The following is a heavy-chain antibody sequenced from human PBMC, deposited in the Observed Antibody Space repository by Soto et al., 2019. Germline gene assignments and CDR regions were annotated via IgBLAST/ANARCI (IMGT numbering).Heavy chain of an antibody. J-gene: IGHJ5*02. CDR1: GFTFDDYA. CDR2: ISWNSGSI. D-gene: IGHD6-19*01. CDR3: AKGIDQWLVLNWFDP. Sequence: GGSLRLSCAASGFTFDDYAMHWVRQAPGKGLEWVSGISWNSGSIGYADSVKGGFTIARDNAKNSLYLQMNSLRAEDTALYYCAKGIDQWLVLNWFDPWGQGTLVTVSS. V-gene: IGHV3-9*01.